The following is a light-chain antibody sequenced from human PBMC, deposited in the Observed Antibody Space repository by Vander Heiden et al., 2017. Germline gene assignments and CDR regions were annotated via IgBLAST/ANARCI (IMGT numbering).Light chain of an antibody. CDR3: QQYGSPRT. CDR2: GAS. J-gene: IGKJ1*01. Sequence: EIVLTQSPGTLSLSPGERATLSCRASQSVSSSYLAWYQQKPGQAPRLLIYGASSRATGIPDMFSGSGSGTDFTLTISRLEPEDFAVYYCQQYGSPRTFGQGTKVEIK. CDR1: QSVSSSY. V-gene: IGKV3-20*01.